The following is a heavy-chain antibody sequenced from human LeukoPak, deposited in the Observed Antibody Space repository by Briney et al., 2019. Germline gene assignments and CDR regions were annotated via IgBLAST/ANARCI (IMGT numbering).Heavy chain of an antibody. V-gene: IGHV4-59*01. CDR2: NYNRGTT. J-gene: IGHJ4*02. CDR1: GGSISAYY. CDR3: ARERASAGPHFEH. D-gene: IGHD6-13*01. Sequence: PSETLSLTCSVSGGSISAYYWSWIRQPPGKGLEWIGYNYNRGTTNYNPSLKSRVTISVDRSKNQFSLSLTSVTAADTAVYYCARERASAGPHFEHWGRGILVTVSS.